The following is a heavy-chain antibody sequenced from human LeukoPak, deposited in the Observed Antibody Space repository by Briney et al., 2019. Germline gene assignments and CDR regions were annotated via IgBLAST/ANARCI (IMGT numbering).Heavy chain of an antibody. Sequence: GGSLRLSCAASGFTFSSYAMSWVRQAPGKGLEWVSGISDSGGSTYYADSVKGRFTISRDNSKNTLYLQMNSLRAEDTAVYYCANERIVVVTAIPPFDYWGQGTLVTVSS. V-gene: IGHV3-23*01. CDR3: ANERIVVVTAIPPFDY. CDR1: GFTFSSYA. J-gene: IGHJ4*02. CDR2: ISDSGGST. D-gene: IGHD2-21*02.